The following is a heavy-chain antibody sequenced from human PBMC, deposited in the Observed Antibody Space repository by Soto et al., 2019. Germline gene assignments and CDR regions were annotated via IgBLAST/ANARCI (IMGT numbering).Heavy chain of an antibody. CDR1: GFTFSSYA. D-gene: IGHD3-9*01. Sequence: GGSLRLSCAASGFTFSSYAMSWVRQAPGKGLEWVSAISGDGSSTYFADSGKGRFTISRDNSKNTLYLQMNSLRAEDTAVYYCAKDWEFDWPNYYFDYWGQGTLVNVSS. J-gene: IGHJ4*02. CDR3: AKDWEFDWPNYYFDY. CDR2: ISGDGSST. V-gene: IGHV3-23*01.